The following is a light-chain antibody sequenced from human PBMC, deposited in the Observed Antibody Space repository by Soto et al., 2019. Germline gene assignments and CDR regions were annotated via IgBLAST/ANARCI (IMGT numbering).Light chain of an antibody. Sequence: QSVLTQPPSASGTPGQRVTISCSGSSSMIGRNTVNWYQQLPRAAPKLLIYGHNQRPSGVPDRFSASKSGTSASLAISGLQSEDEGDYYCAAWDDSLNGVVFGGGTKLTVL. CDR2: GHN. V-gene: IGLV1-44*01. CDR1: SSMIGRNT. J-gene: IGLJ2*01. CDR3: AAWDDSLNGVV.